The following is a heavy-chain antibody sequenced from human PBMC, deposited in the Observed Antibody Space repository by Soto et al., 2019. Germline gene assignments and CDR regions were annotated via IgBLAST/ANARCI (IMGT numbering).Heavy chain of an antibody. CDR3: EKDDAYYDFWSGFDY. CDR2: ISYDGSNK. D-gene: IGHD3-3*01. J-gene: IGHJ4*02. CDR1: GFTFSSYG. V-gene: IGHV3-30*18. Sequence: GGSLRLSCAASGFTFSSYGMHWVRQAPGKGLEWVAVISYDGSNKYYADSVKGRFTISRDNSKNTLYLQMNSLRAEDTAVYYCEKDDAYYDFWSGFDYWGQGTLVNVYS.